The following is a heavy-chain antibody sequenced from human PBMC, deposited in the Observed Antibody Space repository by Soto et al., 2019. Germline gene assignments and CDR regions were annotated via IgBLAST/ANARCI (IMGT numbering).Heavy chain of an antibody. D-gene: IGHD3-10*01. CDR3: ARGYGRNFDY. J-gene: IGHJ4*02. V-gene: IGHV4-34*01. CDR2: INHSGST. CDR1: GGSFSGYY. Sequence: SETLSLTCAVYGGSFSGYYWSWIRQPPGKGLEWIGEINHSGSTNYNPSLKSRVTISVDTSKNQFSLKLSSVTAADTAVYDCARGYGRNFDYWGQGTLVTAPQ.